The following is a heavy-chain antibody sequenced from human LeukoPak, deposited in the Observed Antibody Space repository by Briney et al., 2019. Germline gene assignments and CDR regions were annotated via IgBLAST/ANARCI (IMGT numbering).Heavy chain of an antibody. V-gene: IGHV4-61*02. CDR2: IYTSGGT. D-gene: IGHD3-22*01. CDR3: ARVAYYYDSSGYVIDY. Sequence: SETLSLTCTVSGGSISSGSYYWSWIRQPAGKGLEWIGRIYTSGGTNYNPSLKSRVTISVDTSKNQFSLKLSSVTAADTAVYYCARVAYYYDSSGYVIDYWGQGTLVTVSS. J-gene: IGHJ4*02. CDR1: GGSISSGSYY.